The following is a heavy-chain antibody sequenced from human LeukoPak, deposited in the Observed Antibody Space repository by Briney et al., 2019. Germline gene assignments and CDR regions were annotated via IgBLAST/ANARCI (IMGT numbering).Heavy chain of an antibody. V-gene: IGHV3-66*01. CDR3: ARVPFTASLGDYFDY. J-gene: IGHJ4*02. CDR1: GFTTSDNY. CDR2: IYSGGRT. D-gene: IGHD3-16*01. Sequence: GGSLRLSCAASGFTTSDNYITWVRQAPGKGLQWVSAIYSGGRTNYADSVKGRFSISRDTSNDTVYLQLNSPRTEDTAVYFCARVPFTASLGDYFDYWGQGALVTVSS.